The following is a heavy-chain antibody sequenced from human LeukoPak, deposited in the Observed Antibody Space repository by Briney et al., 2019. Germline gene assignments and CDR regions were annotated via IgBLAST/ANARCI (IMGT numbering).Heavy chain of an antibody. D-gene: IGHD5-12*01. V-gene: IGHV3-66*01. Sequence: GSLRLSCAASGLPLTDNHMNWVRQAPGKGLEWVSVIYSGGYTYYADSVKGRFTIPRDKSQSTLYLQMNSLRAEDTAVYYCARGDIVATTIDYWGQGTLVTVSS. J-gene: IGHJ4*02. CDR3: ARGDIVATTIDY. CDR1: GLPLTDNH. CDR2: IYSGGYT.